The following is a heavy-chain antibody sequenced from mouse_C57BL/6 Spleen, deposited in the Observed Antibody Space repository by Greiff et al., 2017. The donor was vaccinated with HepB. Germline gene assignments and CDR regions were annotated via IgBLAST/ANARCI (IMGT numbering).Heavy chain of an antibody. Sequence: QVQLQQPGAELVMPGASVKLSCKASGYTFTSYWMHWVKQRPGQGLEWIGEIDPSDSYTNYNQKFKGKSTLTVDKSSSTAYMQLSSLTSEDSAVYYCARWGYSNYEGFAYWGQGTLVTVSA. D-gene: IGHD2-5*01. J-gene: IGHJ3*01. CDR3: ARWGYSNYEGFAY. CDR2: IDPSDSYT. V-gene: IGHV1-69*01. CDR1: GYTFTSYW.